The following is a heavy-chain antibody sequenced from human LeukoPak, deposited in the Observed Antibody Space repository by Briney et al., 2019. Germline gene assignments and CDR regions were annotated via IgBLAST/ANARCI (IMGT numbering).Heavy chain of an antibody. CDR3: AREMTTVTTWDYYYYMDV. CDR2: IYTSGST. Sequence: SETLSLTCTVSGGSISSYYWSWIRQPAGKGLEWIGRIYTSGSTNYNPSLKSRVTMSVDTSKNQFSLKLSSVTAADTAVYYCAREMTTVTTWDYYYYMDVWGKGTTVTISS. D-gene: IGHD4-17*01. J-gene: IGHJ6*03. V-gene: IGHV4-4*07. CDR1: GGSISSYY.